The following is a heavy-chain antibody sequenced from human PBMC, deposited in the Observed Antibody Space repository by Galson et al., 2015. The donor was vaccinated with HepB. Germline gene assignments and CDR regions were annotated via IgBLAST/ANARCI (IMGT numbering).Heavy chain of an antibody. CDR3: AKGRGFILDV. Sequence: SLRLSCAASGFTVTTTYMSWVHQASGKGLEWVSIIGTDGTIHYADSVRGKFTISRDSSENTLYLQMNNLRTEDAAVYYCAKGRGFILDVWGQGTTVTVSS. V-gene: IGHV3-66*01. D-gene: IGHD3-10*01. CDR1: GFTVTTTY. J-gene: IGHJ6*02. CDR2: IGTDGTI.